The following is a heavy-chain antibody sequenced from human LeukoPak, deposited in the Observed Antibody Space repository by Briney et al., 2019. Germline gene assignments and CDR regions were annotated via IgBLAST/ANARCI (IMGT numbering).Heavy chain of an antibody. CDR2: ISPYNANT. CDR3: ARGRDSSSWPSDY. Sequence: ASVKVSCKASGYIFTRYGISWVRQAPGQGLEWMGWISPYNANTKYAQKFQGRVTMTTDTSTSTAYMELRSLRSDDTAVYYCARGRDSSSWPSDYWGQGTLVTVSS. V-gene: IGHV1-18*01. J-gene: IGHJ4*02. D-gene: IGHD6-13*01. CDR1: GYIFTRYG.